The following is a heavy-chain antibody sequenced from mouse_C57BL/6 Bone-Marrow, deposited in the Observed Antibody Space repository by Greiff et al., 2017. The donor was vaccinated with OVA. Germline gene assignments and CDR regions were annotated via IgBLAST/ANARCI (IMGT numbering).Heavy chain of an antibody. CDR1: GYTFTDYE. V-gene: IGHV1-15*01. D-gene: IGHD2-3*01. CDR3: TREERRWLMFVDY. J-gene: IGHJ4*01. CDR2: IDPETGGT. Sequence: QVQLQQSGAELVRPGASVTLSCKASGYTFTDYEMHWVKQTPVHGLEWIGAIDPETGGTAYNQKFKGKAILTADKSSSTAYMELRSLTSEDSAVYYGTREERRWLMFVDYWGQGTSVTVSS.